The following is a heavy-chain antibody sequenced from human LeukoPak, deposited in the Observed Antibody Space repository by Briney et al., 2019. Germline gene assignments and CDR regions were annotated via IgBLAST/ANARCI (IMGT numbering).Heavy chain of an antibody. V-gene: IGHV1-69*13. J-gene: IGHJ6*03. CDR2: IIPIFGTA. CDR3: AKIAVPGDDRTYRATYYYYYYMDV. D-gene: IGHD6-19*01. CDR1: GGTFSSYA. Sequence: SVKVSCKASGGTFSSYAISWVRQAPGQRLEWMGGIIPIFGTANYAQKFQGRVTITADESTSTAYMELSSLRSEDTAVYYCAKIAVPGDDRTYRATYYYYYYMDVWGKGTTVTVSS.